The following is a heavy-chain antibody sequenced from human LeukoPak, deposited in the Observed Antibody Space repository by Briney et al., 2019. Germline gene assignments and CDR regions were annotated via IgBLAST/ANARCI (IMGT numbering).Heavy chain of an antibody. V-gene: IGHV3-7*01. J-gene: IGHJ6*02. CDR1: GFTFRSYW. D-gene: IGHD2-2*01. CDR2: IERDGSEK. Sequence: PGGSLRLSCAASGFTFRSYWMSWVRQAPGKGLEWVANIERDGSEKYYVDSGKGRFIISRDNAKNSLYLEMNSLRAEDTAVYYCARDWRYCSSSSCLAMDVWGQGTTVTVSS. CDR3: ARDWRYCSSSSCLAMDV.